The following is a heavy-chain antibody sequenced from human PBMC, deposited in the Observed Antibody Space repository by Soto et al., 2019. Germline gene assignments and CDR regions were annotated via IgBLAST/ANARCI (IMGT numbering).Heavy chain of an antibody. V-gene: IGHV3-7*01. J-gene: IGHJ3*02. Sequence: GGSLRLSCAASGFTFSSYWMSWVRQAPGKGLEWVANIKQDGSEKYYVDSVKGRFTISRDNAKNSLYLQMNSLRAEDTAVYYCARVWAIFTDAFDIWGQGTMVTVSS. CDR3: ARVWAIFTDAFDI. D-gene: IGHD3-3*01. CDR1: GFTFSSYW. CDR2: IKQDGSEK.